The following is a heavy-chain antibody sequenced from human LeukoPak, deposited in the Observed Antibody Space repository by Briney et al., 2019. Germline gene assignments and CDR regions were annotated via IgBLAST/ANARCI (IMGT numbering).Heavy chain of an antibody. CDR3: AKAQGSTGSYFFDY. J-gene: IGHJ4*02. CDR2: ISGSGGST. D-gene: IGHD1-26*01. Sequence: SGGSLRLSCAASGFTFSSYAMSWVRQAPGKGLEWVSAISGSGGSTYYADSVKGRFTISRDNSKNTLYLQMNSLRAEDTAVYYCAKAQGSTGSYFFDYWGQGTLVTVSS. V-gene: IGHV3-23*01. CDR1: GFTFSSYA.